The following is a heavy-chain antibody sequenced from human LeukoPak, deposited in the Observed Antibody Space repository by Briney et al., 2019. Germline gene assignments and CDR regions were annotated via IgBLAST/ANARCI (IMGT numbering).Heavy chain of an antibody. CDR3: ASYYGSGSYYGY. Sequence: GESLKISCKGSGYSFTSYWISWVRQMPGKGLEWMGRIDPSDSYTNYSPSFQGHVTISADKSISTAYLQWSSLKASDTAMYYCASYYGSGSYYGYWGQGTLVTASS. CDR2: IDPSDSYT. D-gene: IGHD3-10*01. V-gene: IGHV5-10-1*01. CDR1: GYSFTSYW. J-gene: IGHJ4*02.